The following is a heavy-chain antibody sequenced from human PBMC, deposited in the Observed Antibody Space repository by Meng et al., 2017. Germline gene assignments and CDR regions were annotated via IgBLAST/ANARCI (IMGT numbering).Heavy chain of an antibody. Sequence: VWLVESDPGLVKPSGTLSPTCDVSRRSIRSSAWWSWVRQSPGKGLEWIGEIYQTGSTNYNPSLKSRAIISVDTSNNQFSLELTSLTAADTAVYYCTTVYYYGSGRLYFEYWGQGTLVTVSS. V-gene: IGHV4-4*02. CDR2: IYQTGST. CDR1: RRSIRSSAW. CDR3: TTVYYYGSGRLYFEY. J-gene: IGHJ4*02. D-gene: IGHD3-10*01.